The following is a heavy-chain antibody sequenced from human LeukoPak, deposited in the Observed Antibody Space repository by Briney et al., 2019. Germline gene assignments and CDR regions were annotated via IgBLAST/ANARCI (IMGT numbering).Heavy chain of an antibody. D-gene: IGHD4-17*01. CDR2: IYDSGGTYS. CDR1: GGSVSTYY. Sequence: SETLSLTCTVSGGSVSTYYWGWIRLPPGKGLEWIGYIYDSGGTYSYYNPSLKSRVTLSLDTSKNQFSLKLNSVTAADTAVYYCATSVPDYGDYARFDPWGQGTLVTVSS. J-gene: IGHJ5*02. CDR3: ATSVPDYGDYARFDP. V-gene: IGHV4-59*02.